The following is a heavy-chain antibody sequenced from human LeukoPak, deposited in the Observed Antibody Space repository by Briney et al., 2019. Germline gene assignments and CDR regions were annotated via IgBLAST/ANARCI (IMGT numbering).Heavy chain of an antibody. CDR2: INPNSGGT. CDR1: GYTFTGYY. J-gene: IGHJ5*02. V-gene: IGHV1-2*02. Sequence: ASVKVSCKASGYTFTGYYLHWVRQAPGQGLEWMGWINPNSGGTNYAQKFQGRVTMTRDTSINTAYMELSRLRSDDTAVYYCARQLLRYYDSSGPGGVNWFDPWGQGTLVTVSS. CDR3: ARQLLRYYDSSGPGGVNWFDP. D-gene: IGHD3-22*01.